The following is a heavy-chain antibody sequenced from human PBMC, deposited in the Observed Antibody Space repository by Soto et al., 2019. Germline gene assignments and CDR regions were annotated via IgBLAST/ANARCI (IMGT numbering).Heavy chain of an antibody. Sequence: SGPTLVNPTQTLTLTCTFSGFSLSTSGVGVGWISQPPGKALEWLALIYWNDDKRYSPSLKSRLTITKDTSKNQVVLTMTNMDPVDTATYYCAHRRRELWFGTDFDYWGQGTLVTVSS. CDR2: IYWNDDK. CDR1: GFSLSTSGVG. CDR3: AHRRRELWFGTDFDY. J-gene: IGHJ4*02. D-gene: IGHD3-10*01. V-gene: IGHV2-5*01.